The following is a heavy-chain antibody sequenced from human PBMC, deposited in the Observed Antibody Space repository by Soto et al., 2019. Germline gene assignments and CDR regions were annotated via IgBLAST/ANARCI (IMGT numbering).Heavy chain of an antibody. Sequence: QVQLQESGPGLVKPSQTLSLTCTVSGGSISSDDYYWSWIRQPPGKGLEWIGYIYYSGSTYYNPAPKCRVTISVHPSKNRFSLKLGSVAAAGTAVYYGARALWFGEFNWFDPWGQGTLVTVSS. V-gene: IGHV4-30-4*01. CDR2: IYYSGST. CDR3: ARALWFGEFNWFDP. CDR1: GGSISSDDYY. D-gene: IGHD3-10*01. J-gene: IGHJ5*02.